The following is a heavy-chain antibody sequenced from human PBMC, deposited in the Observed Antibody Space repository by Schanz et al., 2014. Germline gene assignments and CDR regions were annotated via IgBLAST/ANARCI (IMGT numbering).Heavy chain of an antibody. CDR3: ARGTPFLCDY. CDR2: ISSTSTYL. V-gene: IGHV3-21*01. Sequence: EVPLLESGGGLVKPGDSLRLSCAASGFTFSSYTMKWVRQAPGKGLEWVSSISSTSTYLYYADSVKGRFTISRDIARNSLYLQMSSLRAEDTAVYYCARGTPFLCDYWGQGTLVTVSS. D-gene: IGHD3-16*01. CDR1: GFTFSSYT. J-gene: IGHJ4*02.